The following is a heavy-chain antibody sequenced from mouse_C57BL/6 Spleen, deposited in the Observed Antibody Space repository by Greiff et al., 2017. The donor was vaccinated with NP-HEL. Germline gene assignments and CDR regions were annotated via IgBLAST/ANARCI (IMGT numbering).Heavy chain of an antibody. CDR2: ISSGSSTI. J-gene: IGHJ3*01. V-gene: IGHV5-17*01. Sequence: EVKLVESGGGLVKPGGSLKLSCAASGFTFSDYGMHWVRQAPEKGLEWVAYISSGSSTIYYADTVKGRFTISRDNAKNTLFLQMTSLRSEDTAMYYCARGVYYDYGWFAYWGQGTLVTVSA. CDR3: ARGVYYDYGWFAY. CDR1: GFTFSDYG. D-gene: IGHD2-4*01.